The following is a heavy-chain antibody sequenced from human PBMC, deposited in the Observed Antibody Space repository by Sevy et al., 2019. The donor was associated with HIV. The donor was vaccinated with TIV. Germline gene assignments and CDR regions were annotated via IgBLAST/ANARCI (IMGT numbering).Heavy chain of an antibody. V-gene: IGHV1-2*06. CDR3: ARAYYYDSSAYRFDD. J-gene: IGHJ4*02. Sequence: ASVKVSCKASGYTFNAYFMHWVRQAPGQGLEWMGRINPNSGDTTYAQKFQGRVTMSRDTSISTVYMELHRLTSDDTAVYYCARAYYYDSSAYRFDDWGQGTLVTVSS. CDR2: INPNSGDT. CDR1: GYTFNAYF. D-gene: IGHD3-22*01.